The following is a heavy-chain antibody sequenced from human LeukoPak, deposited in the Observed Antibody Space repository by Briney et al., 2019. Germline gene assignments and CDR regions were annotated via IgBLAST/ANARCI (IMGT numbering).Heavy chain of an antibody. J-gene: IGHJ4*02. Sequence: GGSLRLSCAASGFTFITFEMNWVRQAPGKGLEWGSYISSSGGTTYYADSVKGRFTISRDNAKNSLYLQMNSLRAEDTAVYYCARGGGVLRFLEWQSPYYFDYWGQGTLVTVSS. D-gene: IGHD3-3*01. CDR2: ISSSGGTT. CDR1: GFTFITFE. CDR3: ARGGGVLRFLEWQSPYYFDY. V-gene: IGHV3-48*03.